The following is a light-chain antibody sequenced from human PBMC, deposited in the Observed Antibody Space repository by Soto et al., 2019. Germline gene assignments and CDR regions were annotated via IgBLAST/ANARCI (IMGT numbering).Light chain of an antibody. CDR1: QNVNAY. CDR2: AAS. CDR3: QESYNIFMWK. J-gene: IGKJ1*01. Sequence: DIQMTQSPSSLSASVGDTVVISCRASQNVNAYVNWYQQRPGKAPKLLIFAASSLKSGVPSRFSGAGSGTDFSLTISGLRPQDFASYYCQESYNIFMWKFGQGTAVEI. V-gene: IGKV1-39*01.